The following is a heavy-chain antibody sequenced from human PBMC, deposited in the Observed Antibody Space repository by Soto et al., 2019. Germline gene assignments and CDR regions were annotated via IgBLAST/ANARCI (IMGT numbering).Heavy chain of an antibody. CDR3: ATMRGGGY. J-gene: IGHJ4*02. CDR1: GFTVSSNY. Sequence: EVQLVESGGGLVQPGGSLRLSCAVSGFTVSSNYMSWVRQSPGKGLEWVSIIYSGGSTYYAESVKGRFTISRDNSMNTLYLQMNSLRAEDTAVYYCATMRGGGYWGQGTLVTVSS. D-gene: IGHD3-16*01. V-gene: IGHV3-66*01. CDR2: IYSGGST.